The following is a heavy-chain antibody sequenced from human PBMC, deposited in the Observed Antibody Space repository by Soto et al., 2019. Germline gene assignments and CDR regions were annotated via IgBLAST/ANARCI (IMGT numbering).Heavy chain of an antibody. CDR3: ARGKSSGYAG. Sequence: EVQLVESGGGLVKPGGSLRLSCAASGFTFSSYSMNWVRQAPGKGLEWVSSISSSSSYIYYADSVKGRFTISRDNAKNSLDLQMNSLRAEDTAVYYCARGKSSGYAGWGQGTLVTVSS. D-gene: IGHD3-22*01. V-gene: IGHV3-21*01. CDR2: ISSSSSYI. CDR1: GFTFSSYS. J-gene: IGHJ4*02.